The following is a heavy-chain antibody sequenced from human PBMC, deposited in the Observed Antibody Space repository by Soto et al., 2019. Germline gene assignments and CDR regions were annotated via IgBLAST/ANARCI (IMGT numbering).Heavy chain of an antibody. CDR3: AKIGHDRSGYLNDAFDI. D-gene: IGHD3-22*01. CDR2: ISGSGGST. V-gene: IGHV3-23*01. CDR1: GNTFSNYA. J-gene: IGHJ3*02. Sequence: EVQLLESGGGLVPPGGFLRLSCEASGNTFSNYAMTWVRQAPGKGLEWVSAISGSGGSTYYAGSVKGRFTISRDNSNNTLYLQMSRLSAEDTAIYYCAKIGHDRSGYLNDAFDIWGQGTTVTVSS.